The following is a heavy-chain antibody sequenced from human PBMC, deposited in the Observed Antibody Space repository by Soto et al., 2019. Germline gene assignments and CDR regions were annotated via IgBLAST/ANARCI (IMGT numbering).Heavy chain of an antibody. V-gene: IGHV3-73*01. CDR3: TRRYCSGGGCYSDFDY. D-gene: IGHD2-15*01. CDR1: GFTLSGFD. J-gene: IGHJ4*02. Sequence: GSLRLSCAASGFTLSGFDMHWVRQASGEGLEWVGRIKTKVESYATAFAASVKGRFTLSRDDSKNTAYLEMNSLKTEDTAVYYFTRRYCSGGGCYSDFDYWGQGTLVTVSS. CDR2: IKTKVESYAT.